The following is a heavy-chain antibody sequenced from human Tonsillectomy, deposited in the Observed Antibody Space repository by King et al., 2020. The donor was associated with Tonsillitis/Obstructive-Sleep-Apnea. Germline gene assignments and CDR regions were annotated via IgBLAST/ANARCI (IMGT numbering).Heavy chain of an antibody. D-gene: IGHD2-15*01. V-gene: IGHV3-48*03. CDR1: GFTFSSYE. J-gene: IGHJ3*02. Sequence: QLVQSGGGLVQPGGSLRLSCAASGFTFSSYEMNWVRQAPGKGLEWVSYISSSGSTKYYADSVKGRFTISRDNAKNSLYLQMNSLRAEDTALYYCARSCGICYHYFAFYIWGQGTRVSVS. CDR3: ARSCGICYHYFAFYI. CDR2: ISSSGSTK.